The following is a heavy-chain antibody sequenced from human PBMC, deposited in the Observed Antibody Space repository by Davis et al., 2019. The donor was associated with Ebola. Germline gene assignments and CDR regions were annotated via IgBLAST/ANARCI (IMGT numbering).Heavy chain of an antibody. CDR2: IYYSESS. CDR1: GGSISSSY. CDR3: ARDSRWLVPGTYYYYGMDV. J-gene: IGHJ6*02. D-gene: IGHD6-19*01. Sequence: SETLSLTCIVSGGSISSSYWSWIRQPPGKGLEWIGYIYYSESSNYNPSLKSQVTISVDTSKNHFSLKLSSVTAADTAVYYCARDSRWLVPGTYYYYGMDVWGQGTTVTVSS. V-gene: IGHV4-59*01.